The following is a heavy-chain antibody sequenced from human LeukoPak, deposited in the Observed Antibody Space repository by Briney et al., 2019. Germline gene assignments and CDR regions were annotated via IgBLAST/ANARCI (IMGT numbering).Heavy chain of an antibody. J-gene: IGHJ5*02. CDR3: STLYRLDH. CDR1: GFTFSNAW. V-gene: IGHV3-15*01. CDR2: IKSKSEAGTP. D-gene: IGHD2/OR15-2a*01. Sequence: YPGGSLRLSCATSGFTFSNAWMSWVRQAPGKGREWVGRIKSKSEAGTPDYAAPVKGRFTISRDDSKNTLYLQMNNLKTEDTAVYYCSTLYRLDHWGQGTLVTVSS.